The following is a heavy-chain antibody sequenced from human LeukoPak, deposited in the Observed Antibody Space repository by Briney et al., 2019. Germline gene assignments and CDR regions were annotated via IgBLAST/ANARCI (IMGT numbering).Heavy chain of an antibody. CDR3: AKFKRASYYDSSGSTSPY. V-gene: IGHV3-23*01. CDR1: GFTFSSYA. Sequence: GGSLRLSCAASGFTFSSYAMSWVRQAPGKGPEWVSAISGSGGSTYYADSVKGRFTISRDNSKNTLYLQMNSLRAEDTAVYYCAKFKRASYYDSSGSTSPYWGQGTLVTVSS. CDR2: ISGSGGST. J-gene: IGHJ4*02. D-gene: IGHD3-22*01.